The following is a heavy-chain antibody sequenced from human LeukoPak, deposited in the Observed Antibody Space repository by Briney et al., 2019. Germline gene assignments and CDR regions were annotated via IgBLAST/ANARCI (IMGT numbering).Heavy chain of an antibody. Sequence: PSETLSLTCTVSGGSISSYYWSWIRQPPGKGLEWIGYIYYSGSTNYNPSLKSRVTISVDTPKNQFSLKLSSVTAADTAVYYCARDGIGDAFDIWGQGTMVTVSS. J-gene: IGHJ3*02. CDR3: ARDGIGDAFDI. CDR1: GGSISSYY. CDR2: IYYSGST. V-gene: IGHV4-59*01.